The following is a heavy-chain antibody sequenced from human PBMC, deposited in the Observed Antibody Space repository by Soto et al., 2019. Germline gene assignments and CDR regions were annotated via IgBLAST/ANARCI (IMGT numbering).Heavy chain of an antibody. CDR1: GFTFSSYA. CDR3: ARDHRLARVVAYYGMDV. J-gene: IGHJ6*02. V-gene: IGHV3-13*05. CDR2: IGTAGDP. Sequence: EVQLLESGGGLVQPGGSLRLSCAASGFTFSSYAMSWVRQAPGKGLEWVSAIGTAGDPYYPGSVKGRFTISRENAKNSLYLQMNSLRAGDTAVYYCARDHRLARVVAYYGMDVWGQGTTVTVSS. D-gene: IGHD3-10*01.